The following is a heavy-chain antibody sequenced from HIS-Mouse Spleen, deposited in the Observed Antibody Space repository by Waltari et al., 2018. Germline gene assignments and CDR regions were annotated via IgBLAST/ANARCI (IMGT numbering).Heavy chain of an antibody. Sequence: QVQLQESGTGLVKPSQTLSLTCTVSGGSISRGGYYWSWIRQHPGKGLEWIGYIYYSGSTYYNPSLKSRVTISVDTSKNQFSLKLSSVTAADTAVYYCARDFPTYRAFDIWGQGTMVTVSS. CDR3: ARDFPTYRAFDI. CDR1: GGSISRGGYY. V-gene: IGHV4-31*03. D-gene: IGHD3-16*01. CDR2: IYYSGST. J-gene: IGHJ3*02.